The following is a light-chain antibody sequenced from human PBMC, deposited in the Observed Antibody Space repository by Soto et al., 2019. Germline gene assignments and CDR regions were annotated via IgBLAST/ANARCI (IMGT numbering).Light chain of an antibody. CDR1: SSNFGAKFD. CDR3: QSFDTSLRWG. Sequence: QSVLTQPPSVSGAPGQRGTISCTGSSSNFGAKFDVQWYQQCPGTAPKILIYGDTIRPSGVPDRFSGSKSGTSASLASTGLQAEDEADYYCQSFDTSLRWGFGGETKLTVL. J-gene: IGLJ2*01. CDR2: GDT. V-gene: IGLV1-40*01.